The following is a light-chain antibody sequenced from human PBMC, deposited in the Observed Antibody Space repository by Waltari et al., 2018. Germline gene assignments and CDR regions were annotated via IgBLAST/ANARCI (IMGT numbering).Light chain of an antibody. J-gene: IGKJ1*01. CDR2: DTS. Sequence: ETVLTQSPGTLSLSPGERATLSCRASQSISKYLAWYQQKPDQAPRLLIYDTSTRATGIPDRFSGSGSGTDFSLTISRLEPEDFAVYYCQKYGTLPATFGQGTKVELK. CDR3: QKYGTLPAT. V-gene: IGKV3-20*01. CDR1: QSISKY.